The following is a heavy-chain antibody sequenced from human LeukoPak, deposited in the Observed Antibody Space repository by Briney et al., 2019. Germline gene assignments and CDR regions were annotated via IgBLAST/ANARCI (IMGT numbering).Heavy chain of an antibody. CDR2: ISVGNHI. V-gene: IGHV3-69-1*02. Sequence: GGSLRLSCGASGFTFSSYAMSWVRQAPGKGLEWGSSISVGNHIYYADSVKGRSTISRDNARNSLSLQMNALRAEDTAVYYCTREDCDNVRCYGASDAWGQGTLVTVSS. D-gene: IGHD2-2*01. CDR3: TREDCDNVRCYGASDA. J-gene: IGHJ5*02. CDR1: GFTFSSYA.